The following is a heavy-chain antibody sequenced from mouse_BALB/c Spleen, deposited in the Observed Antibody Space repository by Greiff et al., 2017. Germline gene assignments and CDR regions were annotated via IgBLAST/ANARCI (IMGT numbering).Heavy chain of an antibody. CDR2: IDPYNGGT. V-gene: IGHV1S135*01. D-gene: IGHD2-2*01. CDR1: GYSFTDYN. Sequence: EVQRVESGPELVKPGASVKVSCKASGYSFTDYNMYWVKQSHGKSLEWIGYIDPYNGGTSYNQKFKGKATLTVDKSSSTAFMHLNSLTSEDSAVYYCARKYYGYDGLYFDYWGQGTTLTVSS. CDR3: ARKYYGYDGLYFDY. J-gene: IGHJ2*01.